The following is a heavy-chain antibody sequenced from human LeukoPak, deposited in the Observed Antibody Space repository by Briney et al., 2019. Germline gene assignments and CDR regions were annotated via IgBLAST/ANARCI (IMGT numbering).Heavy chain of an antibody. J-gene: IGHJ4*02. V-gene: IGHV3-23*01. D-gene: IGHD2-15*01. CDR3: VEDVVVIVAAKPGI. Sequence: PGGSLRLSCAASGSSFSTYAMGWVRQAPGKGLEWVSSISGTGDSTYYADAVKGRFTISRDNSKNTLYLQMNSLRAEDTAVYYCVEDVVVIVAAKPGIWGQGTLVTVSS. CDR2: ISGTGDST. CDR1: GSSFSTYA.